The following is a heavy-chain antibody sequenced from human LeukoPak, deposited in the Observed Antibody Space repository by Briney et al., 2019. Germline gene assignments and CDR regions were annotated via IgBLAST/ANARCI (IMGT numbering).Heavy chain of an antibody. Sequence: ASVKVSCKASGYTFTGYYMHWVRQAPGQGLEWMGWINPNSGGTNYAQKFQGRVTMTRDTSISTAYMELSRLRSDDTAVYYCARVAYSSSWHGDNWFDPWGQGTLVTVSS. D-gene: IGHD6-13*01. CDR1: GYTFTGYY. CDR2: INPNSGGT. J-gene: IGHJ5*02. V-gene: IGHV1-2*02. CDR3: ARVAYSSSWHGDNWFDP.